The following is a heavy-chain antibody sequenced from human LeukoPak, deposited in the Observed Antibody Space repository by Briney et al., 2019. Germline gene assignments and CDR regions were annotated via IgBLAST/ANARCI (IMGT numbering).Heavy chain of an antibody. CDR1: GFTFDDYA. Sequence: LPGGSLRLSCAASGFTFDDYAMHWVRQAPGKGLEWVSGISWKSGSIGYADSVKGRFTISRDNAKNSLYLQMNSLRAEDTALYYCAKDKGRQWLVPDWFDPWAREPWSPSPQ. V-gene: IGHV3-9*01. J-gene: IGHJ5*02. D-gene: IGHD6-19*01. CDR3: AKDKGRQWLVPDWFDP. CDR2: ISWKSGSI.